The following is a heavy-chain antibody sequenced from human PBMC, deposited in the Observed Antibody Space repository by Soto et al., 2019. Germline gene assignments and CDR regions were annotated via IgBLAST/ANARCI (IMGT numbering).Heavy chain of an antibody. D-gene: IGHD2-15*01. Sequence: GGSLRLSCAASGFNFNSYTINWVRQAPGKRLEWLSSISSSGYIFSTDSVRGRFTISRDNAKNSVYLQINSLRAEHTAVYFCARDCSGGSCYPGMDVWGQGXTVTVYS. J-gene: IGHJ6*02. V-gene: IGHV3-21*01. CDR3: ARDCSGGSCYPGMDV. CDR1: GFNFNSYT. CDR2: ISSSGYI.